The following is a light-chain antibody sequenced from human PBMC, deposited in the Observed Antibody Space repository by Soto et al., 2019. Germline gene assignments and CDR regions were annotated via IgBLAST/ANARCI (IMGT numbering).Light chain of an antibody. CDR3: CSYAGSSNV. CDR1: SSDVGGHND. V-gene: IGLV2-14*01. CDR2: GVT. Sequence: QSVLTQPASVSGSPGQSITISCTGTSSDVGGHNDVSWYQQHPGKVPKLLLYGVTNRPSGVANRFSGAKSGNMASLTISGLQAEDEADYYCCSYAGSSNVFGTGTKLTVL. J-gene: IGLJ1*01.